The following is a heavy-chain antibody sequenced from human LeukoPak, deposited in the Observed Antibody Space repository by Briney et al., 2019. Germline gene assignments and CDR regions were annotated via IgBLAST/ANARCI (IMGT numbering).Heavy chain of an antibody. J-gene: IGHJ3*02. CDR1: TFTFSTYW. V-gene: IGHV3-7*03. Sequence: GGSLRLSCAPSTFTFSTYWMSWVRQAPGKGLEWVANIKQDGSEKYYVDSVKGRFTISRDNAKNSLYLQMNSLRAEDTAVYYCARNAIWLGELPLRAFDIWAQGTMVPVSS. CDR2: IKQDGSEK. CDR3: ARNAIWLGELPLRAFDI. D-gene: IGHD3-10*01.